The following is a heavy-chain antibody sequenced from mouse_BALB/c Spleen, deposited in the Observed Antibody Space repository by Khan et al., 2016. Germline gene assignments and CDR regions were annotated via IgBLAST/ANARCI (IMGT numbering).Heavy chain of an antibody. Sequence: EVKLLESGGGLVQPGGSLTLSCAASGFDFSRYWMSWVRQAPGKGLEWIGEINPDSSTINYTPSLKDKFIISRDNAKNTLYLQMSNVRSEDTALYYCTRRDYYGTSDYWGQGTTLTVSS. D-gene: IGHD1-1*01. CDR1: GFDFSRYW. J-gene: IGHJ2*01. V-gene: IGHV4-1*02. CDR3: TRRDYYGTSDY. CDR2: INPDSSTI.